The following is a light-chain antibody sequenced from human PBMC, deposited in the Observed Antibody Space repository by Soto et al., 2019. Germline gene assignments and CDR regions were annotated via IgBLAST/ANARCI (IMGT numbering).Light chain of an antibody. Sequence: QSVLTQPPSASGTPGQRVTISCSGGSSNIGSNYVFWYQHLPGMAPKLLVYRNAQRPSGVPERYSGSTSGTSASLAISGLRSEDEAEYYCAAWDDSLSGRQVLFGGGTKLTVL. V-gene: IGLV1-47*01. CDR2: RNA. CDR3: AAWDDSLSGRQVL. CDR1: SSNIGSNY. J-gene: IGLJ2*01.